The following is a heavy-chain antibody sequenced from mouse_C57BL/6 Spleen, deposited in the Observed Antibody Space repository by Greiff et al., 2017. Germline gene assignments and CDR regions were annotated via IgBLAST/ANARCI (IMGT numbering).Heavy chain of an antibody. Sequence: EVQLQESGPELVKPGASVKMSCKASGYTFTDYNMHWVKQSHGKSLEWIGYINPNNGGTSYNQKFKGKATLTVNKSSSTAYMELRSLTSEDSAVYYCARGIYYYGSSYRDYWGQGTTLTVSS. CDR1: GYTFTDYN. D-gene: IGHD1-1*01. CDR3: ARGIYYYGSSYRDY. J-gene: IGHJ2*01. CDR2: INPNNGGT. V-gene: IGHV1-22*01.